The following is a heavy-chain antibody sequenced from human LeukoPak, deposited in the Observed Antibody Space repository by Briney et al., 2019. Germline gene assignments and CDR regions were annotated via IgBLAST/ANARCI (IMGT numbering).Heavy chain of an antibody. V-gene: IGHV1-2*02. J-gene: IGHJ4*02. CDR1: GYTFTGYY. D-gene: IGHD1-14*01. CDR2: INPNSGGT. CDR3: ARETAGALSFDS. Sequence: ASVNVSCKASGYTFTGYYMHWVRQAPGQGLEWMVWINPNSGGTNYAQKFQGRVNMNRDTSISTAYMELSRLRSDDTAVYYCARETAGALSFDSWGQGTLVTVSS.